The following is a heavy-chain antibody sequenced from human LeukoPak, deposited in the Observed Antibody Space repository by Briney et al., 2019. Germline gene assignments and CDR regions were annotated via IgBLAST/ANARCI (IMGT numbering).Heavy chain of an antibody. J-gene: IGHJ4*02. D-gene: IGHD3-10*01. CDR2: IYHSGST. CDR3: ARASILLWFGELPGYFDY. Sequence: SGTLSLTCAVSGGPISSSNWWSWVGQPPGKGLEWIGEIYHSGSTNYNPSLKSRVTISVDKSKNQFSLKLSSVTAADTAVYYCARASILLWFGELPGYFDYWGQGTLVTFSS. V-gene: IGHV4-4*02. CDR1: GGPISSSNW.